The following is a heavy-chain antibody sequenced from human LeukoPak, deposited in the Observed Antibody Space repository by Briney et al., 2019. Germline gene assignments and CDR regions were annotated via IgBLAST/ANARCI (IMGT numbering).Heavy chain of an antibody. CDR3: ARDPKRGILLWFGELLYPPSYGMDV. CDR2: ISYDGSNK. J-gene: IGHJ6*02. V-gene: IGHV3-30-3*01. Sequence: GGSLRLSCAASGFTFSSYAMHWVRQAPGKGLEWVAVISYDGSNKYYADSVKGRFTISRDNSKNTLYLQMNSLRAEDTAVYYCARDPKRGILLWFGELLYPPSYGMDVWGQGTTVTVSS. CDR1: GFTFSSYA. D-gene: IGHD3-10*01.